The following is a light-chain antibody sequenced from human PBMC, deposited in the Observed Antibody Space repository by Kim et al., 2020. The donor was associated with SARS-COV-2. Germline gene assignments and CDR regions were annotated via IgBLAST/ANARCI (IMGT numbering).Light chain of an antibody. Sequence: ALGQTVKITGQGDSLRSYYATWNQQKPGQAPIFVIYGKNNRPSGIPDRFSGSSSGNTASLTITGTQAGDEADYYCNSRDSNDNVVFGGGTKLTVL. CDR1: SLRSYY. CDR2: GKN. CDR3: NSRDSNDNVV. J-gene: IGLJ2*01. V-gene: IGLV3-19*01.